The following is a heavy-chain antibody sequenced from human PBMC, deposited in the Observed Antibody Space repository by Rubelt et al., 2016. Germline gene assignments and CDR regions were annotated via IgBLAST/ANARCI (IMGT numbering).Heavy chain of an antibody. Sequence: EVQLVESGGGLVQPGGSLRLSCAASGFTFSNYWMHWVRQVPGKGLGWVSRISGDGSSTNYADSGKGRFTISRDNSKSKLYLQMNSLRDEDTALYPCAKSPDSFYVGSGSYFDYWGQGSLVTVSS. J-gene: IGHJ4*02. CDR1: GFTFSNYW. CDR2: ISGDGSST. V-gene: IGHV3-74*02. CDR3: AKSPDSFYVGSGSYFDY. D-gene: IGHD3-10*01.